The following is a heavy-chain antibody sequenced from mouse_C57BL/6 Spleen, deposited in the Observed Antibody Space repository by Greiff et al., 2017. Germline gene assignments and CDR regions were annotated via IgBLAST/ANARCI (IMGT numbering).Heavy chain of an antibody. CDR3: AKGTTVVATGDYFDY. J-gene: IGHJ2*01. D-gene: IGHD1-1*01. V-gene: IGHV1-55*01. Sequence: QVQLQQSGAELVKPGASVKMSCKASGYTFTSYWLTWVKQRPGQGLEWIGDIYPGSGSTNYNEKFKSKATLTVDTSSSTAYMQLSSLTSEDSAVYYCAKGTTVVATGDYFDYWGQGTTLTVSS. CDR1: GYTFTSYW. CDR2: IYPGSGST.